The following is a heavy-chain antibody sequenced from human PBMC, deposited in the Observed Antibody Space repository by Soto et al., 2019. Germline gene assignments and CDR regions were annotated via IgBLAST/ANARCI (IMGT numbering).Heavy chain of an antibody. CDR3: ERDTDGLHY. Sequence: GGSLRLSCAASGLIFSNYEMHWVRQAPGKGLVWVSRINTDGSITDYADSVKGRFTVSRDNPKNTLYLQMNSLRAEDTAVYYCERDTDGLHYGGQVTQVTV. J-gene: IGHJ4*02. CDR1: GLIFSNYE. V-gene: IGHV3-74*01. CDR2: INTDGSIT.